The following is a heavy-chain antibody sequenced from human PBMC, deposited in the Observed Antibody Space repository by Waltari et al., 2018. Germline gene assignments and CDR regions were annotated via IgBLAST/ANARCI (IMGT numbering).Heavy chain of an antibody. J-gene: IGHJ4*02. Sequence: QLQLQESGPGLVKPSETLSLTCTVSGGSISSSSYYWAWLRQPPGKGLEWIGSIYYSGSTSYNPSLKSRVTISVDTSKNQFSLKLSSVTAADTAVYYCARHGGWGGLGPLPRTDYWGQGTLVTVSS. V-gene: IGHV4-39*01. CDR2: IYYSGST. D-gene: IGHD7-27*01. CDR3: ARHGGWGGLGPLPRTDY. CDR1: GGSISSSSYY.